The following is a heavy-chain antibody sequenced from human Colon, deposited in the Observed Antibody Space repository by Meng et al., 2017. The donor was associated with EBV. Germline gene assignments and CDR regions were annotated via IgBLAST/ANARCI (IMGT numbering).Heavy chain of an antibody. D-gene: IGHD6-19*01. Sequence: LPRQDCVPGLVKPSETLSHTCTVSGGPISSSSYYWGWVRQPPGKGLEWIGNFYYSGSTYYNPSLQRRVTISVDTSKQHFSLKLSSVTAADTAVYYCARRGSRSGWYAYDYWGQGTLVTVSS. J-gene: IGHJ4*02. CDR2: FYYSGST. V-gene: IGHV4-39*02. CDR3: ARRGSRSGWYAYDY. CDR1: GGPISSSSYY.